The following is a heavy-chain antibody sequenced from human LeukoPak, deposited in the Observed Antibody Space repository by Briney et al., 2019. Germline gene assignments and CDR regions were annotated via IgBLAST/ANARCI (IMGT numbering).Heavy chain of an antibody. CDR1: GYTFTSYW. Sequence: GESLTISCKTSGYTFTSYWIGCVRQTPGKGLECMVAIFPRDSDVRYSPSFQGQVTISADKSTNTAYLHLGSLNASDSAMYYCVRSLPGTLLRGYGMDVWGPGTTVTVS. D-gene: IGHD3-10*01. V-gene: IGHV5-51*01. J-gene: IGHJ6*02. CDR2: IFPRDSDV. CDR3: VRSLPGTLLRGYGMDV.